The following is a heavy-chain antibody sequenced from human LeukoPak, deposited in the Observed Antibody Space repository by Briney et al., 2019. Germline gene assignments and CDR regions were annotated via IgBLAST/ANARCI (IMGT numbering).Heavy chain of an antibody. D-gene: IGHD3-10*01. CDR1: GGSISSYY. CDR3: VRGSYYVESWFDP. CDR2: IYYSGST. J-gene: IGHJ5*02. V-gene: IGHV4-59*01. Sequence: SETLSLTCTVSGGSISSYYWSWIRQPPGKGLEWIGYIYYSGSTNYNPSLKSRVTISVDTSKNQFSLKLSSVTAADTAVYYCVRGSYYVESWFDPWGQGTLVTVSS.